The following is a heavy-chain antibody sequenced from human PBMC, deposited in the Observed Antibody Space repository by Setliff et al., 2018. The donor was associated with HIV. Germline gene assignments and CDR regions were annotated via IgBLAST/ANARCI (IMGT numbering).Heavy chain of an antibody. D-gene: IGHD3-3*01. CDR1: EFTFSTYA. J-gene: IGHJ6*02. CDR3: AKVLNDFWSTYYQGGSYYYGMDV. CDR2: IGSNGGST. V-gene: IGHV3-23*01. Sequence: GGSLRLSCAASEFTFSTYAMSWVRQAPGKGLEWVSVIGSNGGSTYYADSVKGRFTVSRDNSKNTLYLQMNSLRAEDTAVYYCAKVLNDFWSTYYQGGSYYYGMDVWGQGTTVTVSS.